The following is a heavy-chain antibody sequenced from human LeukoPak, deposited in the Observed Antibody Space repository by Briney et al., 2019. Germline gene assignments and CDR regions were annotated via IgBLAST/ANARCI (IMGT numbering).Heavy chain of an antibody. V-gene: IGHV1-18*04. CDR1: GYTFAAYQ. J-gene: IGHJ4*02. D-gene: IGHD6-25*01. CDR2: ISAYNGNT. CDR3: ARDQGLEN. Sequence: ASVKVSCKASGYTFAAYQMHWVRQAPGQGLEWMGWISAYNGNTNYAQKLQGRVTMTTDTSTSTAYMELRSLRSDDTAVYYCARDQGLENWGQGTLVTVSS.